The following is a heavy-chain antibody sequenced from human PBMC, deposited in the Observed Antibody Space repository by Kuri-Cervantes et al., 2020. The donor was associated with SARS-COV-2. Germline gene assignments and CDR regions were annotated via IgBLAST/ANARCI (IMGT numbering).Heavy chain of an antibody. V-gene: IGHV3-13*05. CDR1: GFTFSSYD. Sequence: GESLKISCAASGFTFSSYDMHWVRQATGKGLEWVSAIGTAGDPYYPGSVKGRFTISRENAKNSLYLQMNSLRAEDTAVYYCARGNSGWYEWAFDYCDQATLTVSS. CDR3: ARGNSGWYEWAFDY. J-gene: IGHJ4*02. CDR2: IGTAGDP. D-gene: IGHD6-19*01.